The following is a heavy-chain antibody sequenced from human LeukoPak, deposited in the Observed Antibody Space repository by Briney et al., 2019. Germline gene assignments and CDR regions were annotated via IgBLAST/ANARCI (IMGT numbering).Heavy chain of an antibody. D-gene: IGHD3-22*01. J-gene: IGHJ4*02. CDR2: ISWNSGSI. CDR3: VKGAKVYYYDSSGSEFDY. Sequence: GRSLRLSCAASGFTFDDYAMHWVRQAPGKGLEWVSGISWNSGSIGYADSVKGRFTISRDNAKNSLYLQMNSLRAEDMALYYCVKGAKVYYYDSSGSEFDYWGQGTLVTVSS. CDR1: GFTFDDYA. V-gene: IGHV3-9*03.